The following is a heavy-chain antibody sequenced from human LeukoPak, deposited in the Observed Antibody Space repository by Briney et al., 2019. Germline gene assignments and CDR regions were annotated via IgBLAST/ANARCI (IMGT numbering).Heavy chain of an antibody. Sequence: GGSLRLSCTASGFTFGDYAMSWFRQAPGKGLEWVGFIRSKAYGGTTEYAASVKGRFTISRDDSKSIAYLQMNSLKTEDTAVYYCTRDPPLAYYYDSSGKGYFDLWGRGTLVTVSS. CDR3: TRDPPLAYYYDSSGKGYFDL. CDR2: IRSKAYGGTT. CDR1: GFTFGDYA. V-gene: IGHV3-49*03. D-gene: IGHD3-22*01. J-gene: IGHJ2*01.